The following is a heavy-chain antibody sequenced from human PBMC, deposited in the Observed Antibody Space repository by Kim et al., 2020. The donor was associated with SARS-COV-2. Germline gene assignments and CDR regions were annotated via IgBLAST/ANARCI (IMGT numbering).Heavy chain of an antibody. CDR3: ARGRVGGSCYEH. J-gene: IGHJ1*01. CDR2: INHSGST. Sequence: SETLSLTCAVYGGSFSGYYWSWIRQPPGKGLEWIGEINHSGSTNYNPSLKSRVTISVDTSKNQFSLKLSSVTAADTAVYYCARGRVGGSCYEHWGQGTLVTVSS. V-gene: IGHV4-34*01. D-gene: IGHD2-15*01. CDR1: GGSFSGYY.